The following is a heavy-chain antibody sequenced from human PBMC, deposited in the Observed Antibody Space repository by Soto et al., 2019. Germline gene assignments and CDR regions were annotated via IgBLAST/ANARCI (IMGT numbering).Heavy chain of an antibody. CDR2: IYHKGNT. J-gene: IGHJ4*02. V-gene: IGHV4-31*03. CDR1: GVTVSSDAYY. Sequence: SETLSLTCTVSGVTVSSDAYYWSWIRQPPGKGLEWIGNIYHKGNTYYSPSLKSRLVIGLDTSKNQFSLRLSSVTAADTAVYYCARYRFSGNRWSKFDYWGQGTLVTVSS. D-gene: IGHD3-16*02. CDR3: ARYRFSGNRWSKFDY.